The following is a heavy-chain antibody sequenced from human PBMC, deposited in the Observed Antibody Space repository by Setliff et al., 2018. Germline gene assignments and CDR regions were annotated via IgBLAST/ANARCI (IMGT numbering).Heavy chain of an antibody. J-gene: IGHJ6*02. D-gene: IGHD3-3*01. CDR1: GYTFTTYY. CDR2: INPSDGST. Sequence: GASVKVSCKASGYTFTTYYMHWVRQAPGQGLEWMGVINPSDGSTTYAQKFQGRVKMTRDTSTNTVYMQLSSLRSEDTAVYYCARDLGGWSGYPDYGMDVWGQGTTVTVSS. V-gene: IGHV1-46*01. CDR3: ARDLGGWSGYPDYGMDV.